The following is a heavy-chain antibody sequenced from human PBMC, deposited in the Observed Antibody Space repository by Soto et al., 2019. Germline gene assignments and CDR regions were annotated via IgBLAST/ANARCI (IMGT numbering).Heavy chain of an antibody. Sequence: ASVKVSCKASGYAFSNYGINWVRQAPGQGLEWMGWINTYNDDTDYSQKLQGRVTMTTDTSTSTAYMELTSLRSEDTAVYYCATLSPRYDILTGYPYYWGQGTLVTVSS. V-gene: IGHV1-18*01. CDR3: ATLSPRYDILTGYPYY. CDR2: INTYNDDT. J-gene: IGHJ4*02. D-gene: IGHD3-9*01. CDR1: GYAFSNYG.